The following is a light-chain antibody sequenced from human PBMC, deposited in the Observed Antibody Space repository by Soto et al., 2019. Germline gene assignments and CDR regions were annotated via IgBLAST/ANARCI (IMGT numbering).Light chain of an antibody. CDR3: QQYGSSPQT. J-gene: IGKJ1*01. CDR2: AAS. Sequence: EIVLTQSPGTLSLSPGERATLSCRASQSVSSNYLAWFQQKPGQAPRLLVYAASSRATGIPDRFSGSGSGTDFTLTISRLEPEDFVVYYCQQYGSSPQTFGQGTKVDIK. CDR1: QSVSSNY. V-gene: IGKV3-20*01.